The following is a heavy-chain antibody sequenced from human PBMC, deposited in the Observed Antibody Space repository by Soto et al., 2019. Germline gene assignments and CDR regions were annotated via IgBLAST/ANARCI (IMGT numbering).Heavy chain of an antibody. CDR1: GYTFTKYG. D-gene: IGHD3-9*01. CDR3: AREGTGMYCYYYGMDV. CDR2: ISVYNGNT. J-gene: IGHJ6*02. Sequence: QVQLVQSGAEVKKPGASVKVSCKASGYTFTKYGISWVRQAPGQGLEWMGWISVYNGNTKYADNLQGRVTVTTDTSTTTAYMELRSLRSDDTAVYYCAREGTGMYCYYYGMDVWGQGTTVTVPS. V-gene: IGHV1-18*01.